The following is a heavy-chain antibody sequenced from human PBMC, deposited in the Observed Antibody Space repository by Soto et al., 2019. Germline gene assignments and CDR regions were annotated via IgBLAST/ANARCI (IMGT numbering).Heavy chain of an antibody. V-gene: IGHV3-23*01. CDR2: ISATGGST. J-gene: IGHJ6*02. D-gene: IGHD1-26*01. CDR3: AKDLRTSTNYCYGMDV. Sequence: EAQLLESGGGLVQPGGSLRLSCGASGFSFSTYAMSWVRQAPGKGLECVAVISATGGSTFYADSVKGRFTVSRDNSRNTLYLQMISLRVEDTAIYYCAKDLRTSTNYCYGMDVWGQGTTVTVSS. CDR1: GFSFSTYA.